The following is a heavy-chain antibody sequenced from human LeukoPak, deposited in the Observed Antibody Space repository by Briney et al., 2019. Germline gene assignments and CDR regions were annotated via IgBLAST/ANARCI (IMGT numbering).Heavy chain of an antibody. V-gene: IGHV1-3*01. CDR1: GYTFTSYA. CDR3: AMWEGYQQ. CDR2: INADNGNT. J-gene: IGHJ1*01. Sequence: ASVKVSCKASGYTFTSYAIHWVRQAPGQRLEWMGWINADNGNTKYPQKFQGRVTITRDTSASTAYMELTSLRSEDTAVYYCAMWEGYQQWGQGTLVTVS. D-gene: IGHD1-26*01.